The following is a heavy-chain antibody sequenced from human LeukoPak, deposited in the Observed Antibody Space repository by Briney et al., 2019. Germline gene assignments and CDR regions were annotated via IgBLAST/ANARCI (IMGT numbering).Heavy chain of an antibody. D-gene: IGHD3-22*01. CDR1: GGSFSGYY. CDR3: ARADSAGYIAFDV. J-gene: IGHJ3*01. Sequence: SETLSLTCAVYGGSFSGYYWGWIRQPPGEGLEWIGTIYHTGSTNYNPSLRSRVTISVDTSDNQFSLKLSSVTAADTAVYYCARADSAGYIAFDVWGQGTMITVSS. V-gene: IGHV4-34*01. CDR2: IYHTGST.